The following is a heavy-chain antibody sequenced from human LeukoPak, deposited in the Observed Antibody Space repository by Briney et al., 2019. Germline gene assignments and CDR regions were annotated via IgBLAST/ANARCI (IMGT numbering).Heavy chain of an antibody. V-gene: IGHV3-23*01. CDR1: GFTFSTYG. J-gene: IGHJ4*02. Sequence: GGSLRLSCLASGFTFSTYGMHWVRQAPGKGLEWVSAISSGSESTYYADSVKGRFTISRDNSKNTLYLQMNSLRAEDTAIYYCARRDAYASGPIDHWGQGTLVTVSS. D-gene: IGHD3-10*01. CDR2: ISSGSEST. CDR3: ARRDAYASGPIDH.